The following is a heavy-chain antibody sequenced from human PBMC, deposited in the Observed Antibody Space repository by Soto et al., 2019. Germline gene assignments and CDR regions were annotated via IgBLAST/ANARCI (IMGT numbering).Heavy chain of an antibody. CDR2: INHSGST. J-gene: IGHJ5*02. CDR3: ARGNQYYYGSGSYYNNWFDP. D-gene: IGHD3-10*01. V-gene: IGHV4-34*01. CDR1: GWSFSGYY. Sequence: SETLSLTCAVYGWSFSGYYWSWIRQPPGKGLEWIGEINHSGSTNYNPSLKSRVTISVDTSKNQFSLKLSSVTAADTAVYYCARGNQYYYGSGSYYNNWFDPWGQGTLVTV.